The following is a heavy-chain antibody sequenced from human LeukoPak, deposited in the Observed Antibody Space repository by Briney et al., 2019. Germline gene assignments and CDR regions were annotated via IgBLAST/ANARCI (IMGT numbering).Heavy chain of an antibody. J-gene: IGHJ4*02. CDR3: ARDWNRYAY. Sequence: SETLSLTCTVSGGSISSCTYSWGWIRQPPGKGLEWIGSISCSGSTYHNPSLKSRVTISVDTSKNQFSLYLDSVTAADTAVYYCARDWNRYAYWGQGTLVTVSS. CDR1: GGSISSCTYS. D-gene: IGHD1-1*01. V-gene: IGHV4-39*07. CDR2: ISCSGST.